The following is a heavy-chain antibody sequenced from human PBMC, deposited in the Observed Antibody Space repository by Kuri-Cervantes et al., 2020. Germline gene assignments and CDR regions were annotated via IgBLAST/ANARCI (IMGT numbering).Heavy chain of an antibody. J-gene: IGHJ6*02. CDR2: MNPNSGNT. CDR3: ARGRYCGGDCYYYYYGMDV. CDR1: GYTFTSYG. Sequence: ASVKVSCKASGYTFTSYGISWVRQATGQGLEWMGWMNPNSGNTGYAQKFQGRVTMTRNTSISTAYMELSSLSSEDTAVYYCARGRYCGGDCYYYYYGMDVWGQGTTVTVSS. D-gene: IGHD2-21*02. V-gene: IGHV1-8*02.